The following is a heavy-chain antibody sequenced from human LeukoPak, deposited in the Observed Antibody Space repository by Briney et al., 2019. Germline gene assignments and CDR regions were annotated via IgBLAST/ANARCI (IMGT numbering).Heavy chain of an antibody. CDR3: ARVGLTSGYYRWFYH. D-gene: IGHD3-9*01. J-gene: IGHJ5*02. Sequence: PSETLSLTCTVSGGSISSYYWSWVWQPPGKGLEWLGYRYYIGSTNYNPSLNSLATITVDTSKNQFSLMLNSVTAADTAVYYCARVGLTSGYYRWFYHWGQGTLVTVSS. CDR1: GGSISSYY. V-gene: IGHV4-59*01. CDR2: RYYIGST.